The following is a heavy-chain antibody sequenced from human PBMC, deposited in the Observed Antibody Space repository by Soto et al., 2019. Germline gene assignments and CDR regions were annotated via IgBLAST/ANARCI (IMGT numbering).Heavy chain of an antibody. D-gene: IGHD1-26*01. CDR1: GFIFTTYG. Sequence: QVQLVESGGGVVQPGRSLRLSCAASGFIFTTYGMHWVRQAPGKGLEWVAVIYYDGSNKYYADSVKGRFTISRDNSKNTLYLQMNSLRAEDTAVYYCARGERSYSLDFWGQGTLVTVSS. J-gene: IGHJ4*02. CDR2: IYYDGSNK. CDR3: ARGERSYSLDF. V-gene: IGHV3-33*01.